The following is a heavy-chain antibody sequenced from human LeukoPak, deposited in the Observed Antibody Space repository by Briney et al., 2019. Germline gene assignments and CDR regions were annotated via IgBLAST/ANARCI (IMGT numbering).Heavy chain of an antibody. CDR3: ARGGGDLYDYGDSSVDY. D-gene: IGHD4-17*01. V-gene: IGHV1-46*01. Sequence: ASVKVSCKASGYTFTSYYMHWVRQAPGQGLEWVGIINPSGGSTSYAQKFQGRVTMTRDTSTSTVYMELSSLRSEDTAVYYCARGGGDLYDYGDSSVDYWGQGTLVTVSS. CDR2: INPSGGST. J-gene: IGHJ4*02. CDR1: GYTFTSYY.